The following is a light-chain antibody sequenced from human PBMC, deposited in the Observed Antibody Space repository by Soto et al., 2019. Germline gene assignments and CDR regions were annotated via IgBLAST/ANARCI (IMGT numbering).Light chain of an antibody. J-gene: IGLJ1*01. CDR1: SSDVGGYNF. CDR2: EVN. Sequence: QCALTQPPSASGSPGQSGTISCTGTSSDVGGYNFVSWYQHHPGKVPRLMIYEVNKRPSGVPDRFSGSKSGNTASLTVSGLQAEDEADYSCSSYAGSNTFVFGTGTKVTVL. CDR3: SSYAGSNTFV. V-gene: IGLV2-8*01.